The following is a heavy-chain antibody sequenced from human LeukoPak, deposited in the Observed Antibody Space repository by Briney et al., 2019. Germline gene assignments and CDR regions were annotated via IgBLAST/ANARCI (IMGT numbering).Heavy chain of an antibody. CDR2: FDPEDGET. Sequence: ASVKVSCKVSGYTLTELSMHWVRQAPGKGLEWMGGFDPEDGETIYAQKFQGRVTMTEDTSTDTAYMELSSLGSEDTAVYYCATVSYGLDAFDIWGQGTMVTVSS. J-gene: IGHJ3*02. D-gene: IGHD1-26*01. CDR3: ATVSYGLDAFDI. V-gene: IGHV1-24*01. CDR1: GYTLTELS.